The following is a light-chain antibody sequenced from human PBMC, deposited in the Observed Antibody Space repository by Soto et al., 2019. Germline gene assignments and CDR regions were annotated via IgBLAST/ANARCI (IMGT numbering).Light chain of an antibody. Sequence: DLQMTQSPSSLSASVGDRVTITCQASQDISNSLNWYQQKPGKAPKFLIYDASNLGTGVPSRFSGSRSGTHFTFTISSLQPEDIGTYFCQQFDSLPYTFGQGTKLEI. CDR1: QDISNS. J-gene: IGKJ2*01. CDR3: QQFDSLPYT. V-gene: IGKV1-33*01. CDR2: DAS.